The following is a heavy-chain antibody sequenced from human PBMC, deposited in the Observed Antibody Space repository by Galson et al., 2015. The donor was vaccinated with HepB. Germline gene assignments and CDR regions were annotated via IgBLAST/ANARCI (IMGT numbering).Heavy chain of an antibody. CDR3: AREGEVAGPTGSLDF. D-gene: IGHD6-19*01. V-gene: IGHV3-21*01. CDR2: ISSRSTYI. Sequence: SLRLSCAVSGFAFSTYEMNWVRQAPGKGLEWVSSISSRSTYIYYANSVKDRFTVSRDNARRSLYLQMNSLTAEDTAVYYCAREGEVAGPTGSLDFWGQGTLVTVSS. CDR1: GFAFSTYE. J-gene: IGHJ4*02.